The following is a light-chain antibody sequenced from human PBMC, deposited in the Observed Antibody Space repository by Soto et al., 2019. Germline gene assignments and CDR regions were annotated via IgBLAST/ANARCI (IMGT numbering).Light chain of an antibody. CDR2: SAS. CDR3: QQYYRYPWT. Sequence: DIPMTRSPSSVSASVGDRVTITCRASPGISTYLGWYQQKPGKAPKSLIYSASSLQSGVPSKFSGVGSGTECTLTIADMQPYDFASYYCQQYYRYPWTFGQGTKVEI. J-gene: IGKJ1*01. V-gene: IGKV1-16*02. CDR1: PGISTY.